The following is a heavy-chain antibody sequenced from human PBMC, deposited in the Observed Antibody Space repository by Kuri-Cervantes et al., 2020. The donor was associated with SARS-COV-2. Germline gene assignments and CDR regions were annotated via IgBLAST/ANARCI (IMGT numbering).Heavy chain of an antibody. V-gene: IGHV4-59*10. Sequence: SETLSLTCAVYGGSFSGYYWSWIRQPAGKGLEWIGRIYTSGSTNYNPSLKSRVTISVDTSKNQFSLKLSSVTAADTAVYYCARGGDWLDPWGQGTLVTVSS. D-gene: IGHD1-26*01. J-gene: IGHJ5*02. CDR1: GGSFSGYY. CDR3: ARGGDWLDP. CDR2: IYTSGST.